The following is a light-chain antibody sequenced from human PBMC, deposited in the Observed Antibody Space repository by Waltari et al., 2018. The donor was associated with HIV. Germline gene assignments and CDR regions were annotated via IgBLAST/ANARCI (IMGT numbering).Light chain of an antibody. J-gene: IGLJ2*01. CDR3: SSHAGSKVV. CDR2: DVI. Sequence: QSALTQPPSAPGSPGQSVTLSCTGTSSDVGGYNYVSWHQQHPGKAPKLMIYDVIKRPSGVPDRFSGSKSGNTASLTVSGLQPEEEADYYCSSHAGSKVVFGGGTRLTVL. CDR1: SSDVGGYNY. V-gene: IGLV2-8*01.